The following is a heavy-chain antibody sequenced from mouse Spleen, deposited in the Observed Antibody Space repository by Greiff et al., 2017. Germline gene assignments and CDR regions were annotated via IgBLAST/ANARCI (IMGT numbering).Heavy chain of an antibody. J-gene: IGHJ1*01. Sequence: EVHLVESGGGLVKLGGSLKLSCAASGFTFSSYAMSWVRQTPEKRLEWVATISSGGGNTYYPDSVKGRFTISRDNAKNTLYLQMSSLKSEDTAMYYCARRGYGYDWYFDVWGAGTTVTVSS. V-gene: IGHV5-9-3*01. CDR2: ISSGGGNT. CDR3: ARRGYGYDWYFDV. CDR1: GFTFSSYA. D-gene: IGHD2-2*01.